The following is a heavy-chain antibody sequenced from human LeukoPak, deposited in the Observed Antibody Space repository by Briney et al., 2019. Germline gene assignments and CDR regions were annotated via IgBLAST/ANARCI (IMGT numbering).Heavy chain of an antibody. D-gene: IGHD2-2*01. CDR1: GGAFSSYA. CDR2: IIPIFGTA. J-gene: IGHJ4*02. Sequence: SVKVSCKASGGAFSSYAISWVRQAPGQGLEWMGGIIPIFGTANYAQKFQGRVTITADESTSTAYMELSSLRSEDTAVYYCARDRGDDPQPYYFDYWGQGTLVTVSS. V-gene: IGHV1-69*13. CDR3: ARDRGDDPQPYYFDY.